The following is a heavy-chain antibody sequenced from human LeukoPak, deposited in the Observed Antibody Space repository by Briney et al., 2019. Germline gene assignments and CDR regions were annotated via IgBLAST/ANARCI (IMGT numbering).Heavy chain of an antibody. V-gene: IGHV3-21*01. CDR1: GFTFSRHS. Sequence: GGSLRLSCAASGFTFSRHSINWVRQAPGKGLEWVSSIRSSSSYIYYADSVKGRFTISRDNAKNSLYLQMNSLRAEDTAVYYCARDSGNYLDAFDIWGQGTMVTVSS. J-gene: IGHJ3*02. CDR2: IRSSSSYI. CDR3: ARDSGNYLDAFDI. D-gene: IGHD1-7*01.